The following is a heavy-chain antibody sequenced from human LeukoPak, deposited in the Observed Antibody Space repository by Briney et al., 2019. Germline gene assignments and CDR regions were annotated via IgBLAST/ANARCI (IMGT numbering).Heavy chain of an antibody. CDR1: GFIFSNYG. CDR2: IQYDGSYQ. J-gene: IGHJ4*02. Sequence: PGGSLRLSCAASGFIFSNYGMDWVRQAPGKGLEWVAIIQYDGSYQWYAESVKGRFTVSRDNSKNRLYLQMNSLRAEDTAVYYCATVRGAPGSRWYFDYWGQGTLVTVSS. D-gene: IGHD6-13*01. V-gene: IGHV3-30*02. CDR3: ATVRGAPGSRWYFDY.